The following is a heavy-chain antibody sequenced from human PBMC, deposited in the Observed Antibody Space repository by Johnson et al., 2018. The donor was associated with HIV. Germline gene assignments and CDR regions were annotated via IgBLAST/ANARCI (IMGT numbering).Heavy chain of an antibody. Sequence: VQLVESGGGVVQPGGSLRLSCAASGFTFSSFWMTWVRQTPGKGLEWVSVIYSGGSTYYADSVKGRFTISRDNSKNSLYLQMNTLRAEDTAVYYCARDQRGGYGYGDAFDFWCQGTVVSVST. CDR3: ARDQRGGYGYGDAFDF. D-gene: IGHD5-18*01. CDR1: GFTFSSFW. CDR2: IYSGGST. J-gene: IGHJ3*01. V-gene: IGHV3-66*02.